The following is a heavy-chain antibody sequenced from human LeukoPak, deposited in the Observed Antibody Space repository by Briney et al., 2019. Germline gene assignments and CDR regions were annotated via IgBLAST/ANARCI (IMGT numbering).Heavy chain of an antibody. J-gene: IGHJ4*02. V-gene: IGHV3-30*07. Sequence: GGSLRLSCAASGFSISNDWMSWVRQAPGKGPEGVAMISYDGTYKYYTDSVKGRFTISRDDSKNTLYLQMNSLKTEDTAVYYCTTGIVATIAHRDWGQGTLVTVSS. CDR2: ISYDGTYK. CDR3: TTGIVATIAHRD. CDR1: GFSISNDW. D-gene: IGHD5-12*01.